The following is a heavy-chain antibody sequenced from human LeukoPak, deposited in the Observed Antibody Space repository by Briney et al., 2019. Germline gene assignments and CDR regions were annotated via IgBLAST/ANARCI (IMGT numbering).Heavy chain of an antibody. CDR1: GYTFTGYY. CDR3: ARDQEDTAMEY. J-gene: IGHJ4*02. D-gene: IGHD5-18*01. Sequence: VASVKVSCKASGYTFTGYYMHWVRQAPGQGLEWMGWIDPNTGGTKYAQKFQGRVTMTRDTSISTAYMELSRLRSDDTAVYYCARDQEDTAMEYWGQGTLVTVSS. CDR2: IDPNTGGT. V-gene: IGHV1-2*02.